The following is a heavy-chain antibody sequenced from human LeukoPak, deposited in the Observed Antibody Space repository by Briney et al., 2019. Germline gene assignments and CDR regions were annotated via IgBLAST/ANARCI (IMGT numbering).Heavy chain of an antibody. Sequence: SETLSLTCTVSGGSISSYYWSWIRQPPGKGLEWIGYIYYSGSTYYNPSLKSRVTISVDTSKNQFSLKLSSVTAADTAVYYCARAGSDAFDIWGQGTMVTVSS. CDR3: ARAGSDAFDI. CDR1: GGSISSYY. J-gene: IGHJ3*02. V-gene: IGHV4-59*08. CDR2: IYYSGST.